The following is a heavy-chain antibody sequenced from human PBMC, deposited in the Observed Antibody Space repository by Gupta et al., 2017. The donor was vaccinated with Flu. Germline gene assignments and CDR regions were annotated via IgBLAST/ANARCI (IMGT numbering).Heavy chain of an antibody. CDR2: IWSNGNNK. V-gene: IGHV3-33*01. CDR1: FSSYG. CDR3: VRERGPFDGFDI. J-gene: IGHJ3*02. D-gene: IGHD3-10*01. Sequence: FSSYGMRWCRQAPGKGLEWVAVIWSNGNNKYYADSVRGRFTFSRDNSKNTMYLQMSSLRVEDTAVYYCVRERGPFDGFDIWGQVTMVTVSS.